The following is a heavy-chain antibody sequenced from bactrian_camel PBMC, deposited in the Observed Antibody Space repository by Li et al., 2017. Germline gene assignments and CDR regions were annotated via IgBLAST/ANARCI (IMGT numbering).Heavy chain of an antibody. CDR2: IGTFTGGT. CDR3: AAAPPFTGRVLSTAEYKF. CDR1: RYTSQPTC. V-gene: IGHV3S68*01. D-gene: IGHD5*01. J-gene: IGHJ4*01. Sequence: HVQLVESGGDSVQIGGSLRLSCAVSRYTSQPTCLGWLRQAPGKEREGVAAIGTFTGGTAYADSVKGRFTISQDNAKTMLYLQMNSLKPEDTAMYYCAAAPPFTGRVLSTAEYKFWGQGTQVTVS.